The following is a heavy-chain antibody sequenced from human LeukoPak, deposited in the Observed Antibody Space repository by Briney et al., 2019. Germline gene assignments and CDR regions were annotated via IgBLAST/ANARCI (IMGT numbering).Heavy chain of an antibody. CDR2: MNPNSGNT. CDR1: GYTFTSYD. CDR3: ARGAGYYYDSSGYFQH. V-gene: IGHV1-8*01. D-gene: IGHD3-22*01. J-gene: IGHJ1*01. Sequence: GESLKISCKGSGYTFTSYDINWVRQATGQGLEWMGWMNPNSGNTGYAQKFQGRVTMTRNTSISTAYMELSSLRSEDTAVYYCARGAGYYYDSSGYFQHWGQGTLVTVSS.